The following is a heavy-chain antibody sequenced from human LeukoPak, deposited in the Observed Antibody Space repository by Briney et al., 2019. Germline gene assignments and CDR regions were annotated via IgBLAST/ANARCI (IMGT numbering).Heavy chain of an antibody. Sequence: PSETLSHTCTVSGGSISSSSCFWGWIRHPPGEGLEWIGCIYYSGSTYYNPSLKSRVTISVDTSENQFSLKLSSVTGADTAVYYCARLGGGGYCSSTSCYAIDYWGQGTLVTVSS. CDR3: ARLGGGGYCSSTSCYAIDY. CDR1: GGSISSSSCF. V-gene: IGHV4-39*01. D-gene: IGHD2-2*01. CDR2: IYYSGST. J-gene: IGHJ4*02.